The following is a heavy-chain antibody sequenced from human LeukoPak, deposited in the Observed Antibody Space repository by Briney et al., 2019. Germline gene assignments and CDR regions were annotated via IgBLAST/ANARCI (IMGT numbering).Heavy chain of an antibody. J-gene: IGHJ6*02. D-gene: IGHD6-19*01. V-gene: IGHV4-59*01. CDR2: IYYGGST. CDR3: ARDGRIAVAGFYYYYGMDV. CDR1: GGPISTYY. Sequence: SETLSLTCTVSGGPISTYYWSWIRQPPGKGLEWIGYIYYGGSTKYNPSLKSRVTISVDTSKNQFSLKLSSVTAADTAMYYCARDGRIAVAGFYYYYGMDVWGQGTTVTVSS.